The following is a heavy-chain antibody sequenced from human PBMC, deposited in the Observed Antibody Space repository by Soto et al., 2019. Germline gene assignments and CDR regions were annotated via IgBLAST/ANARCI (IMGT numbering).Heavy chain of an antibody. Sequence: SVKVSCKASGGTLSIYAISWVRQAPGQGLEWMGGIIPISETTNYAQKFQGRVTITADESKSTAYMELSSLRSEDTAVYYCARSQGSSTSLEIYYYYYYGMDVWGQGTTVTVSS. J-gene: IGHJ6*02. D-gene: IGHD2-2*01. CDR1: GGTLSIYA. CDR2: IIPISETT. V-gene: IGHV1-69*13. CDR3: ARSQGSSTSLEIYYYYYYGMDV.